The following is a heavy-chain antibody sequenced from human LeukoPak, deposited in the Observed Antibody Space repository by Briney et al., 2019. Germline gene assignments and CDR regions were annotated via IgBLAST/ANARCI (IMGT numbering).Heavy chain of an antibody. CDR3: AKGLYYYYGSGSYTLDF. Sequence: GGSLRLSCAASGFSFNTYAMTWVRQAPGKGLELVSSISADDTGAYYADSVKGRFTVSRDNSKNTLYLQMSSLRAEDTAVYYCAKGLYYYYGSGSYTLDFWGQGTQATVSS. V-gene: IGHV3-23*01. D-gene: IGHD3-10*01. CDR2: ISADDTGA. J-gene: IGHJ4*02. CDR1: GFSFNTYA.